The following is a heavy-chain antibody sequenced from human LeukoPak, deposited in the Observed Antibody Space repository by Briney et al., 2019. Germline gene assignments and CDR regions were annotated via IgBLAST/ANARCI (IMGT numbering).Heavy chain of an antibody. J-gene: IGHJ4*02. CDR3: ARRAGEYSHPYDY. D-gene: IGHD2-15*01. V-gene: IGHV3-53*01. CDR2: IYSGGNT. CDR1: GFTVSSNS. Sequence: GGSLRLSCTVSGFTVSSNSWRWVRQAAGKGLEWVSFIYSGGNTHYSDPVKGRIIFARDTSKQTLYLQMNSPSAEDTAIYYCARRAGEYSHPYDYWGQGTLVTVSS.